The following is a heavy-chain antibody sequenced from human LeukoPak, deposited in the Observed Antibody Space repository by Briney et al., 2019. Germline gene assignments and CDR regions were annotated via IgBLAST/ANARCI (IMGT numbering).Heavy chain of an antibody. CDR1: GGSISSYY. V-gene: IGHV4-59*12. J-gene: IGHJ4*02. CDR3: ARAELRYFDWPPPDGPRGVLDY. D-gene: IGHD3-9*01. Sequence: PSETLSLTCTVSGGSISSYYWSWIRQPPGKGLEWIGYIYYSGSTNYNPSLKSRVTISVDTSKNQFSLKLSSVTAADTAVYYCARAELRYFDWPPPDGPRGVLDYWGQGTLVTVSS. CDR2: IYYSGST.